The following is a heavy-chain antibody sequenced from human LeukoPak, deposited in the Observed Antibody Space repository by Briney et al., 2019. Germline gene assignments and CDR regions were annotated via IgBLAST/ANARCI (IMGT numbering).Heavy chain of an antibody. CDR2: ISGSGGST. CDR3: VKVRWSGSYVFDD. V-gene: IGHV3-23*01. J-gene: IGHJ4*02. Sequence: GRSLRLSCAASGFTFSSYGMHWVRQAPGKGLEWVSGISGSGGSTFYADSVMGRFTISRDNSKNTLYLQMNSLRVEDTAVYYCVKVRWSGSYVFDDWGQGTQVTVSS. CDR1: GFTFSSYG. D-gene: IGHD1-26*01.